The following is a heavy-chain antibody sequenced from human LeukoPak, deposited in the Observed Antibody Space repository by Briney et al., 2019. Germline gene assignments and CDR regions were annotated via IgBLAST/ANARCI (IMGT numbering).Heavy chain of an antibody. CDR3: ARGDTSSWYKTAPPFDS. V-gene: IGHV5-51*01. D-gene: IGHD6-13*01. Sequence: GESLKISCKASGYSFSSYWIGWVRQMPGKGLDWMGIVYPGDSDTRYSPSFQGQVTSSADKSITTAYLQWGSLKASDTAIYYCARGDTSSWYKTAPPFDSWGQGTLVTVSS. CDR1: GYSFSSYW. CDR2: VYPGDSDT. J-gene: IGHJ4*02.